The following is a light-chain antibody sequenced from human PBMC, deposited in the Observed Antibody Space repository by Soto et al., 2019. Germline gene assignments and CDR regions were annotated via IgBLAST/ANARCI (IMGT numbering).Light chain of an antibody. CDR3: SSYTSSSTRDVV. CDR2: DVT. V-gene: IGLV2-14*03. Sequence: QSVLTQPASVSGSPGQSITISCTGSSSDVGGYNSVAWYQQHPGKAPKLMIYDVTNRPSGISNRFSGSKSGNTASRTISGLQAEDEAHYYCSSYTSSSTRDVVFGGGTKVTVL. J-gene: IGLJ2*01. CDR1: SSDVGGYNS.